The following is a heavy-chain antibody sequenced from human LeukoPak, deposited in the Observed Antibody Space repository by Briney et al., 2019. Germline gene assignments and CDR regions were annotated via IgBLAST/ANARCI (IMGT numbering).Heavy chain of an antibody. J-gene: IGHJ4*02. V-gene: IGHV3-7*01. CDR1: GFTFSSYW. D-gene: IGHD3-3*01. CDR2: MKQYGSEK. CDR3: ARDGRPDFWSGYDQAFDY. Sequence: PGGSLRLPCAASGFTFSSYWMIWARQAPGEGLEWVANMKQYGSEKYYVDSVKGRFTISRDNAKNSLYLQMNSLRAEDTAVYYCARDGRPDFWSGYDQAFDYWGQGTLVTVSS.